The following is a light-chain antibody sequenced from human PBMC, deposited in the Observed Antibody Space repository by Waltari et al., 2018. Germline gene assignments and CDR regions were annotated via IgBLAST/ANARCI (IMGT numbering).Light chain of an antibody. CDR2: DAS. CDR1: SSDIGGYKY. Sequence: QSALTQPPSASGSPGQSVTISCTGTSSDIGGYKYVSWYRQHPGKGPKLLIYDASKGPSGVPNRCSGSKSGNTASLTVSGLQAEDEADYYCSSYAGSNNLVFGTGTKVTVL. V-gene: IGLV2-8*01. J-gene: IGLJ1*01. CDR3: SSYAGSNNLV.